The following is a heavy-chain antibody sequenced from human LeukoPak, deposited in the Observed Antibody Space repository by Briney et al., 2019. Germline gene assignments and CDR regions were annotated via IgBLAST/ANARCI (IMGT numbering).Heavy chain of an antibody. CDR2: IYTSGST. CDR3: ARSGSSGWPDY. D-gene: IGHD6-19*01. V-gene: IGHV4-61*02. Sequence: PSQTLSLTCTVSGGSISSGSYYWSWIRQPAGKGLEWIGRIYTSGSTNYNPSLKSRVTISVDTSKNQFSLKLSSVTAADTAVYYCARSGSSGWPDYWGQGTLVTVSS. CDR1: GGSISSGSYY. J-gene: IGHJ4*02.